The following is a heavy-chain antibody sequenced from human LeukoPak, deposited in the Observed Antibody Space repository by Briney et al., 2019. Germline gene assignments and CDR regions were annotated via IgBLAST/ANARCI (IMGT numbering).Heavy chain of an antibody. D-gene: IGHD2-2*01. V-gene: IGHV1-2*02. CDR2: INPYSGAI. J-gene: IGHJ4*02. CDR3: ARDPKSQLLLDY. CDR1: GYAFTGYH. Sequence: ASVKVSCKASGYAFTGYHMHWVRQAPGQGLEWMGWINPYSGAINYAQKFQGRVTLTRDTSISTAYMELSRLTSGDTAVYYCARDPKSQLLLDYWGQGTLVTVSS.